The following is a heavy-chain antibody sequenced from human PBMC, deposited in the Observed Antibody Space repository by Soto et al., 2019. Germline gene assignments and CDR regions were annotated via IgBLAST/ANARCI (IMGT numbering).Heavy chain of an antibody. D-gene: IGHD6-6*01. Sequence: SETLSLTCAVYGAPFSGYYWTWIRQPPGKGLEWIGEINHTGSTKYNPSLKSRVTISLDTSKNQFSLKLSSVTAADTAVYYCARGPGAARTGYWFDPWGQGTLVTVSS. CDR1: GAPFSGYY. CDR3: ARGPGAARTGYWFDP. J-gene: IGHJ5*02. V-gene: IGHV4-34*01. CDR2: INHTGST.